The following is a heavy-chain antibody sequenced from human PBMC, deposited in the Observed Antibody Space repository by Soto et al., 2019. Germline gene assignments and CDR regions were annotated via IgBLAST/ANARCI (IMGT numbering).Heavy chain of an antibody. J-gene: IGHJ5*02. V-gene: IGHV4-59*01. CDR3: ARGRRAAAGIKRGTNWFDP. CDR2: IYYSGST. Sequence: SETLSLTCTVSGGSISSYYWSWIRQPPGKGLEWIGYIYYSGSTNYNPSLKSRVTISVDTSKNQFSLKLSSVTAADTAVYYCARGRRAAAGIKRGTNWFDPWGQGTLVTVSS. D-gene: IGHD6-13*01. CDR1: GGSISSYY.